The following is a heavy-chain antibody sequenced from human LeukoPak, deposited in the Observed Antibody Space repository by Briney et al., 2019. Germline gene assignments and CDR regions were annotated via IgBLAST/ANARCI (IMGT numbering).Heavy chain of an antibody. D-gene: IGHD6-13*01. CDR3: ARAAWSATSKFDS. CDR1: GYTLTDYY. CDR2: INPNSAGT. J-gene: IGHJ5*01. Sequence: ASVKVSCKASGYTLTDYYLHWLRQDPGQGLEWVGWINPNSAGTEYAQEFQGRVTMTRDTSNSTAYMELSRLRPDDTAVHYCARAAWSATSKFDSWGQGTRVTVSS. V-gene: IGHV1-2*02.